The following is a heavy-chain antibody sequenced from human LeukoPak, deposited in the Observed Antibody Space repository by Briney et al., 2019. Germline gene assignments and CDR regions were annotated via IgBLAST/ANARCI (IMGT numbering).Heavy chain of an antibody. CDR2: ISYTGGT. J-gene: IGHJ4*02. D-gene: IGHD1-26*01. CDR3: ATSEWEYYYFDY. Sequence: SQTLSLTCPVSGGSIISGGHYWSWIRQSPGRGLEWIGHISYTGGTFFNPSLMGRVTLSLDTSKNLFSLNVNSVTAADTAVYYCATSEWEYYYFDYWGQGTLVTVSS. CDR1: GGSIISGGHY. V-gene: IGHV4-31*03.